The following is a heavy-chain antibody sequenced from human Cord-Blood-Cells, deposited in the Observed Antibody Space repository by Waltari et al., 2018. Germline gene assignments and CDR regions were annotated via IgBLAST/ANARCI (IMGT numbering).Heavy chain of an antibody. CDR3: ARTLVGIAARLSEQDEYYFDY. CDR1: GFSLSNARMG. V-gene: IGHV2-26*01. J-gene: IGHJ4*02. D-gene: IGHD6-6*01. CDR2: IFSNDEK. Sequence: QVTLKESGPVLVKPTETLTLTCTVSGFSLSNARMGVSWIRQPPGKALEWLAHIFSNDEKSYSTSLKSRLTISKDTSKSQVVRTMTNMDPVDTATYYCARTLVGIAARLSEQDEYYFDYWGQGTLVTVSS.